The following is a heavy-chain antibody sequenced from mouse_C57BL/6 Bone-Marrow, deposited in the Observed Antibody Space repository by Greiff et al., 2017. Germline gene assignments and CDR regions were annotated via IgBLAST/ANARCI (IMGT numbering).Heavy chain of an antibody. CDR2: IWSGGST. V-gene: IGHV2-2*01. CDR3: ASYYGSRYFDV. J-gene: IGHJ1*03. Sequence: QVQLKESGPGLVQPSQSLSITCTVSGFSLTSYGVHWVRQSPGKGLEWLGVIWSGGSTDYNAAFISRPSISKDTSKCPVFFKMNSLQADDTAKYYCASYYGSRYFDVWGTGTTVTVSS. CDR1: GFSLTSYG. D-gene: IGHD1-1*01.